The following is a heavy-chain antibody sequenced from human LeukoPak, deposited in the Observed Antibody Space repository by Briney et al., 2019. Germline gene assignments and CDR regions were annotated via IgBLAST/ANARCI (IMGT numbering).Heavy chain of an antibody. CDR3: AKDQGWFGELIN. D-gene: IGHD3-10*01. CDR1: GFTFSSYA. Sequence: GGSLRLSCAASGFTFSSYAMSWVRQAPGKGLEWVSAISGSGGSTYYADSVKGRFTISRDNSKNTLYLQMDSLRAEDTAVYYCAKDQGWFGELINWGQGTLVTVSS. J-gene: IGHJ4*02. V-gene: IGHV3-23*01. CDR2: ISGSGGST.